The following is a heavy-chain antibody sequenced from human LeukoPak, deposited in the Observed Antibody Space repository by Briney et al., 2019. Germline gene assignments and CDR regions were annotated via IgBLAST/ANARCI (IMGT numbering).Heavy chain of an antibody. D-gene: IGHD3-10*01. CDR1: GGSISSSSYC. CDR3: ARQRHSGGSADWFDP. CDR2: IYYSGST. J-gene: IGHJ5*02. V-gene: IGHV4-39*01. Sequence: SGTLSLTCTVSGGSISSSSYCWGWIRQPPGKGLESIGSIYYSGSTYYNPSLKSRVTISVDTSKNQFYLKLSSVTAADTAVYYCARQRHSGGSADWFDPWGQGTLVTVSS.